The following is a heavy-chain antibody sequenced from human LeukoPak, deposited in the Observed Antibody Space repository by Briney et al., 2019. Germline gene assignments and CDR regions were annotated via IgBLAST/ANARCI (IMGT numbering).Heavy chain of an antibody. D-gene: IGHD2-15*01. CDR3: ARGRGTYCSGGSCYPPDAFDI. CDR2: ISSSSSYI. CDR1: GFTFSSYS. Sequence: PGGSLRLSCAASGFTFSSYSMNWVRQAPGKGLEWVSSISSSSSYIYYADSVKGRFTISRDNAKNSLYLQMNSLRAEDTAVYYCARGRGTYCSGGSCYPPDAFDIWGQGTMVTVSS. J-gene: IGHJ3*02. V-gene: IGHV3-21*01.